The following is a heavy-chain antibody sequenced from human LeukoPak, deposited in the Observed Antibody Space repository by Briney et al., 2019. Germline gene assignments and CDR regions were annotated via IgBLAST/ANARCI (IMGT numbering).Heavy chain of an antibody. V-gene: IGHV1-46*01. CDR1: GYTFTSYY. J-gene: IGHJ4*02. CDR3: ARAYGGDFHFDY. Sequence: ASVKVSCKASGYTFTSYYMHWVRQAPGQGLEWMGIINPSGGSTSYAQKFQGRVTMTRDMSTSTVYMELSSLRSEDTAVYYCARAYGGDFHFDYWGQGTLVTVSS. CDR2: INPSGGST. D-gene: IGHD2-21*01.